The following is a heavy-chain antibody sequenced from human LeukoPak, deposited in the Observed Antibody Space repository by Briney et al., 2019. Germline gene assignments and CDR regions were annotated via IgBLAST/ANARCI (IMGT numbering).Heavy chain of an antibody. D-gene: IGHD6-13*01. V-gene: IGHV4-59*01. CDR1: GGSINSYY. CDR3: ARGRYGSSWYLDY. Sequence: PSETLSLTCTVSGGSINSYYWSWIRQPPGKGLEWIGSIYYSGSTNYNPSLKSRVTISVDTSKNQFSLRLSSVTAADTAVYYCARGRYGSSWYLDYWGQGALVTVSS. J-gene: IGHJ4*02. CDR2: IYYSGST.